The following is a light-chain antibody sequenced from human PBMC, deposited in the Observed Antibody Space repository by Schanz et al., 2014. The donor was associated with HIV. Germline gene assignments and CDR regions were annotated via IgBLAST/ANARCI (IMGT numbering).Light chain of an antibody. Sequence: QSALTQPASVSGSPGQSITISCSGTSSDVGGYNYVSWYQQHPDKAPKVIIYDVSDRPSGVSNRFSGSKSGNTASLTISGLQAEDEADYYCCSYTTTSTYVFGAGTKLTVL. J-gene: IGLJ1*01. CDR1: SSDVGGYNY. V-gene: IGLV2-14*01. CDR2: DVS. CDR3: CSYTTTSTYV.